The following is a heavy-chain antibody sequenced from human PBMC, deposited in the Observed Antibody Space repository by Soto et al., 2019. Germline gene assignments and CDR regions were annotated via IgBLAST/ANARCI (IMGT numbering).Heavy chain of an antibody. CDR1: GGSISSYY. J-gene: IGHJ4*02. V-gene: IGHV4-59*01. CDR2: IYYSGST. Sequence: SETLSLTCTVSGGSISSYYWSWIRQPPGKGLEWIGYIYYSGSTNYNPSLKSRVTISVDTSKNQFSLKLSSVTAADTAVYYCARTGVTFSLSYWGQGTLVTVSS. CDR3: ARTGVTFSLSY. D-gene: IGHD5-18*01.